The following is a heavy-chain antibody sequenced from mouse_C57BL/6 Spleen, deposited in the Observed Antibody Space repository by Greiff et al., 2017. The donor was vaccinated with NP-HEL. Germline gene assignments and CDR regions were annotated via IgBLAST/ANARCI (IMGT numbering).Heavy chain of an antibody. CDR1: GYAFSSSW. D-gene: IGHD2-4*01. Sequence: VQLQQPGAELVKPGASVKISCKASGYAFSSSWMNWVKQRPGKGLEWIGRIYPGDGDTNYNGKFKGKATLTADKSSSTAYMQLSSLTSEDSAVYFCAREGLRRDDYWGQGTTLTVSS. V-gene: IGHV1-82*01. CDR3: AREGLRRDDY. J-gene: IGHJ2*01. CDR2: IYPGDGDT.